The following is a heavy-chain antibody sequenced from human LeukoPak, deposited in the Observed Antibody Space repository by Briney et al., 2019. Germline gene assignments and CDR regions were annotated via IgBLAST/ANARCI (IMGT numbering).Heavy chain of an antibody. CDR2: IAYDGSRA. Sequence: GRSLGLSCAGSGFTFGGYGMHWFRQTPGKGLEWVAVIAYDGSRAFYADSVRGRFTISRDNSKNTMSVQMDDLRAEDTAVYYCTRYNNDHFDYWGQGTLVTVSS. CDR3: TRYNNDHFDY. CDR1: GFTFGGYG. J-gene: IGHJ4*02. D-gene: IGHD1-14*01. V-gene: IGHV3-33*01.